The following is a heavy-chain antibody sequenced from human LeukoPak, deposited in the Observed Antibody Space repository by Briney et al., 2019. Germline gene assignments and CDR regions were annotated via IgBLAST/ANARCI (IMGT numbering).Heavy chain of an antibody. Sequence: PGGSLRLSCVTSGFTFSRYSMRWVRQAPGKGLEWVSSIYFTGNYISYADSVKGRFTISRDNAKNSLYLQMNSLRAEDTAVYYCAREFNTLGNFDYWGQGTLDTVSS. V-gene: IGHV3-21*01. CDR1: GFTFSRYS. D-gene: IGHD3-10*01. CDR3: AREFNTLGNFDY. CDR2: IYFTGNYI. J-gene: IGHJ4*02.